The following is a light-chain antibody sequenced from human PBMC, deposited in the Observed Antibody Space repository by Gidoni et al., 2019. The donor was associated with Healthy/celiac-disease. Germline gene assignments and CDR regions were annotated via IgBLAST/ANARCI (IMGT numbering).Light chain of an antibody. Sequence: DIQMTQSPSSLSASVGDIVTITCRASQSISSYLNWYQQKPGKAPKLLIYAASSLQSGVPSRFSGSGSGTDFTLTISSLQPEDFATYYCQQSYSTPGFTFGPGTKVDIK. CDR2: AAS. CDR1: QSISSY. J-gene: IGKJ3*01. CDR3: QQSYSTPGFT. V-gene: IGKV1-39*01.